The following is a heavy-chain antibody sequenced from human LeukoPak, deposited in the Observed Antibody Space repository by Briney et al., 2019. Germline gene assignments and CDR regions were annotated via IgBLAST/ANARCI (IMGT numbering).Heavy chain of an antibody. CDR1: GGTFSSYA. Sequence: SVKVSCKASGGTFSSYAISWVRQAPGQGLEWMGGIIPIFGTANYAQRFQGRVTMTRDTSISTAYMELSRLRSDDTAVYYCAMYSSSRGAFFYWGQGTLVTVSS. CDR2: IIPIFGTA. V-gene: IGHV1-69*05. J-gene: IGHJ4*02. CDR3: AMYSSSRGAFFY. D-gene: IGHD6-6*01.